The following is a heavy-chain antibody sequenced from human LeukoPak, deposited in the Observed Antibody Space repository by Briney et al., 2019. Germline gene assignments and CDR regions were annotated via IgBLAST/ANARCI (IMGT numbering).Heavy chain of an antibody. J-gene: IGHJ4*02. V-gene: IGHV4-4*02. CDR1: GGSISSTNW. CDR2: VHLSGRT. CDR3: AREGGPYRPLDY. Sequence: PSGTLSLTCGVSGGSISSTNWWTWVRQPPGEGLEWIGEVHLSGRTNYNPSLESRVTMSVDMSKNHISLKLTSVTAADTAVYYCAREGGPYRPLDYSGQGTLVTVSS.